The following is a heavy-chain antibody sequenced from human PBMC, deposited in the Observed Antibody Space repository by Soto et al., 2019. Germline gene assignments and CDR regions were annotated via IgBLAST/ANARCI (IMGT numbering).Heavy chain of an antibody. Sequence: GGSLRLSCAASGFTFSSYSMNWVRQAPGKGLEWVSSISSSSSYIYYADSVKGRFTISRDNAKNSLYLQMNSLRAEDTAVYYCARDEVDGEYQLLDAFDIWGQGTMVTVSS. D-gene: IGHD2-2*01. V-gene: IGHV3-21*01. CDR3: ARDEVDGEYQLLDAFDI. J-gene: IGHJ3*02. CDR1: GFTFSSYS. CDR2: ISSSSSYI.